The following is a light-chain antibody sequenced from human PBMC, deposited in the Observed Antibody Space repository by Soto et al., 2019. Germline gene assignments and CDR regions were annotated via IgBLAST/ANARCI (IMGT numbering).Light chain of an antibody. J-gene: IGKJ1*01. Sequence: AIRMTQSPSSLSASTGDRVTITCRASQGISSYLAWYQQKPGKAPKLLIYAASTLQSGVPSRFSGSGSGTDFTLTISCLQSEDFATYYCQQYYSYRRTFGQGTKVDI. CDR3: QQYYSYRRT. CDR1: QGISSY. V-gene: IGKV1-8*01. CDR2: AAS.